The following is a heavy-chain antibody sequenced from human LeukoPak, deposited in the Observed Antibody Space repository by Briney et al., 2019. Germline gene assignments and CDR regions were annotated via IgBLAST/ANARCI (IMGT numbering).Heavy chain of an antibody. CDR3: AKERRYYDSSGYYDY. J-gene: IGHJ4*02. D-gene: IGHD3-22*01. V-gene: IGHV3-30*18. CDR2: ISYDGSNK. CDR1: GFNFSSYG. Sequence: PGGSLRLSCAASGFNFSSYGMHWVRQAPGKGLEWVAVISYDGSNKYYADSVKGRFTISRDNSKNTLYLQMNSLRAEDTAVYYCAKERRYYDSSGYYDYWGQGTLVTVSS.